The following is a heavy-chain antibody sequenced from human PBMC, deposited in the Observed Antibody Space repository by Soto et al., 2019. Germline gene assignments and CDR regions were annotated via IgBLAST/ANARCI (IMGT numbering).Heavy chain of an antibody. J-gene: IGHJ5*02. CDR1: GFTFSGYS. Sequence: PGGSLRLSCAASGFTFSGYSMNWVRQAPGKGLEWVSSISSSSSYIYYADSVKGRFTISRDNAKNSLYLQMNSLRAEDTAVYYCARDLDVVVPAAMDSVPWFDPWGQGTLVTVSS. D-gene: IGHD2-2*01. V-gene: IGHV3-21*01. CDR3: ARDLDVVVPAAMDSVPWFDP. CDR2: ISSSSSYI.